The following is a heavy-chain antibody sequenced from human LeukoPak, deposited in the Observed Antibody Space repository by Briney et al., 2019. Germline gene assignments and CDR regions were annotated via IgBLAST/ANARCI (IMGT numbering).Heavy chain of an antibody. CDR2: IYSGGST. D-gene: IGHD3-10*01. V-gene: IGHV3-66*02. J-gene: IGHJ4*02. CDR3: ARGARSKTYYYGSGSSYFDY. Sequence: GGSLRLSCAASGFTVSSNYMSWVRQAPGKGLEWVSVIYSGGSTYYADSVKGRFTISRDNSKNTLYLQMNRLRAEDTAVYYCARGARSKTYYYGSGSSYFDYWGQGTLVTVSS. CDR1: GFTVSSNY.